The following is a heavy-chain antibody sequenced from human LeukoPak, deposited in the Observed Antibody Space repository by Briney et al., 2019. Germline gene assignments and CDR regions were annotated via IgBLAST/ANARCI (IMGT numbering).Heavy chain of an antibody. CDR2: ISSSSSYT. CDR1: GFTFSDYY. J-gene: IGHJ4*02. Sequence: GGSLRLSCAASGFTFSDYYMSWIRQAPGKGLEWVSYISSSSSYTNYADSVKGRFTISRDNAKNSLYLQMYSLRAEDTAVYYCARDLRFGELTGYWGQGTLVTVSS. D-gene: IGHD3-10*01. V-gene: IGHV3-11*06. CDR3: ARDLRFGELTGY.